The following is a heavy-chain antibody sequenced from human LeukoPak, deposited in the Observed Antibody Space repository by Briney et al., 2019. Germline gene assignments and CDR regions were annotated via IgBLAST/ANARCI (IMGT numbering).Heavy chain of an antibody. Sequence: SETLSLTCAVYGGSFSGYYWSWIRQPPGKGLEWIGEINHSGSTDYNPSLKSRVTISVDTSNNQFSLKLSSVTAADTAVYYCAREYFDWSIYPAMGYFDYWGQGTLVTVSS. CDR3: AREYFDWSIYPAMGYFDY. V-gene: IGHV4-34*01. CDR1: GGSFSGYY. D-gene: IGHD3-9*01. J-gene: IGHJ4*02. CDR2: INHSGST.